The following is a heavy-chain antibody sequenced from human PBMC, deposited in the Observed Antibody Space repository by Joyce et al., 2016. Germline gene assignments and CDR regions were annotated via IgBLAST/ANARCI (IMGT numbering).Heavy chain of an antibody. D-gene: IGHD4-11*01. CDR1: GFTLSSYS. J-gene: IGHJ4*02. Sequence: EVQLVESGGGLVQPGMSPRLSCAASGFTLSSYSRNWIRQSAGKGLEWVSYISSTGRTQSYADSVKGRFTIARDNGKNSLYLQMDRLTDADTAIYYCARDIYGDYSLDYWGQGTLVTVSS. V-gene: IGHV3-48*02. CDR3: ARDIYGDYSLDY. CDR2: ISSTGRTQ.